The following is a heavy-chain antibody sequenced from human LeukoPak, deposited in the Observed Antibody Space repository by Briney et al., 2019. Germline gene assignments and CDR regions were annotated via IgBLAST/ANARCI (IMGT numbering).Heavy chain of an antibody. CDR3: IKEHDLWHEEGNWFDT. CDR2: INDDTP. V-gene: IGHV3-23*01. J-gene: IGHJ5*02. CDR1: GFNSNTYS. D-gene: IGHD3-3*01. Sequence: GGSLRLSCTTSGFNSNTYSMSWVRQCPGKGLKWGSAINDDTPYYAQSVKGRFTMSRDKSKDTVYLQLNSLRAEDTAIYYCIKEHDLWHEEGNWFDTWGQGVLVTVSS.